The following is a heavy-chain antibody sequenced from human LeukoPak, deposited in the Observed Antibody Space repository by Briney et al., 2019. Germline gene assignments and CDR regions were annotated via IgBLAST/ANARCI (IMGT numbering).Heavy chain of an antibody. CDR1: GYTFTGYY. Sequence: ASVKVSCKASGYTFTGYYIHWVRQAPGQGLEWMGWINPNSGGTNYAQKFQGRVTMTRDTSISTAYMELSRLRSDDTAVYYCARDQPQLVLFDPWGKGTLVTVSS. J-gene: IGHJ5*02. CDR3: ARDQPQLVLFDP. D-gene: IGHD6-13*01. V-gene: IGHV1-2*02. CDR2: INPNSGGT.